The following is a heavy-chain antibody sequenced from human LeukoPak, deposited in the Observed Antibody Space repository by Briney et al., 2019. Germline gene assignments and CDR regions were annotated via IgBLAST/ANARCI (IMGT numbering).Heavy chain of an antibody. CDR1: GGSISSYY. Sequence: PSETLSLTCTVSGGSISSYYWSWIRQPPGKGLEWIGYIYYSGSTNYNPSLKSRVTISVDTSKNQFSLKLSSVTAADTAVYYCASLTADYWGQGTLVTASS. CDR2: IYYSGST. V-gene: IGHV4-59*01. J-gene: IGHJ4*02. CDR3: ASLTADY.